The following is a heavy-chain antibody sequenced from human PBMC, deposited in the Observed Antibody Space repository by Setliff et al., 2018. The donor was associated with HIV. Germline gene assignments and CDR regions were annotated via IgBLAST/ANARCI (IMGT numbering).Heavy chain of an antibody. J-gene: IGHJ6*03. V-gene: IGHV7-4-1*02. CDR2: INTNTGDP. CDR3: ARDESDSLYYMDYYYMDV. Sequence: ASVKVSCKASGYAFTSYAMNWVRQAPGQGLEWMGWINTNTGDPTYAQGFTGRFVFSLDTSVSTAYLQISSLKAEDTAVYYCARDESDSLYYMDYYYMDVWGKGTTVTVSS. D-gene: IGHD3-10*01. CDR1: GYAFTSYA.